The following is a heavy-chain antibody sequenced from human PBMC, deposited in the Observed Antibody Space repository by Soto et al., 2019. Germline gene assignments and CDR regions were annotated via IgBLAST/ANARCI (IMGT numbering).Heavy chain of an antibody. D-gene: IGHD6-13*01. J-gene: IGHJ4*02. CDR2: INDTGST. V-gene: IGHV4-34*01. CDR1: GGAFSGYS. Sequence: PSETLSLTCAVHGGAFSGYSWSWIRQPPGKGMEWIGEINDTGSTSYNPPLKSRVTISIDRSKRQFSLKLSSVTAADTAIYYCARLTARRPNQMIAAATAVYWGPGTLVTVSS. CDR3: ARLTARRPNQMIAAATAVY.